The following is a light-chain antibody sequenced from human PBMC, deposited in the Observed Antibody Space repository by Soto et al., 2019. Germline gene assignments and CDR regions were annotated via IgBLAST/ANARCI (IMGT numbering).Light chain of an antibody. CDR1: SSDVGGYNY. Sequence: QSVLTQPASASRSPGQSITIYGAGTSSDVGGYNYVSWYQQHPGKAPKLMIYDVSNRPSGVSNRFSGSKSGNTASLTISGLQAEDEADYYYSSYTSSSTRLFGGGTKLTVL. CDR3: SSYTSSSTRL. J-gene: IGLJ2*01. CDR2: DVS. V-gene: IGLV2-14*01.